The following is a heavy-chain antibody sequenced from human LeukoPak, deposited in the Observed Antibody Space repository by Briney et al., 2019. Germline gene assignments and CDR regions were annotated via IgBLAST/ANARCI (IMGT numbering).Heavy chain of an antibody. V-gene: IGHV3-11*01. J-gene: IGHJ4*02. CDR1: GFIFSDYY. CDR2: ISSSGTTI. Sequence: GGSLRLSCAASGFIFSDYYMSWIRQAPGKGLEWVSYISSSGTTIYYADSVKGRFTISRDNAKNSLYLQMNSLRAEDTAVYYCARRRDSGSLQHFDYWGQGTLVTVSP. D-gene: IGHD1-26*01. CDR3: ARRRDSGSLQHFDY.